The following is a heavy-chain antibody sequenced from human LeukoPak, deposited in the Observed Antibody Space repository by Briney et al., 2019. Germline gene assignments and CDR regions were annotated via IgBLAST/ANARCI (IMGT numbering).Heavy chain of an antibody. CDR1: GFTFGSYG. J-gene: IGHJ4*02. CDR3: ARDLDYGGLFDY. Sequence: PGGSLRLSCAASGFTFGSYGMSWVRQAPGKGLEWVSAISGSGGSTYYADSVKGRFTISRDNAKNSLCLQMNSLRAEDTAVYYCARDLDYGGLFDYWGQGTLVTVSS. V-gene: IGHV3-23*01. D-gene: IGHD4-23*01. CDR2: ISGSGGST.